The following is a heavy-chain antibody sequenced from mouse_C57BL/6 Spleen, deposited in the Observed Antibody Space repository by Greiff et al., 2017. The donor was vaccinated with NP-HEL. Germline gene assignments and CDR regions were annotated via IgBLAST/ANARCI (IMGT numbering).Heavy chain of an antibody. CDR3: ARRGAQAYAMDY. D-gene: IGHD3-2*02. V-gene: IGHV1-59*01. CDR1: GYTFTSYW. Sequence: QVQLKQPGAELVRPGTSVKLSCKASGYTFTSYWMHWVKQRPGQGLEWIGVIDPSDSYTNYNQKFKGKATLTVDTSSSTAYMQLSSLTSEDSAVYYCARRGAQAYAMDYWGQGTSVTVSS. CDR2: IDPSDSYT. J-gene: IGHJ4*01.